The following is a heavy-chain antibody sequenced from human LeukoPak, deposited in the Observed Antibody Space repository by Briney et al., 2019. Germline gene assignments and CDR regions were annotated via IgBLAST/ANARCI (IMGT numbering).Heavy chain of an antibody. CDR1: GYTFTGYY. J-gene: IGHJ4*02. CDR2: INPNSGGK. D-gene: IGHD3-10*01. CDR3: AGSKGMVPLTFDY. Sequence: GASVKVSCKASGYTFTGYYMHWVRQAPGQGLEWMGWINPNSGGKNYAQKFQGRVTMTRDTSISTAYMELSRLRSDDTAVYYCAGSKGMVPLTFDYWGQGTLVTVSS. V-gene: IGHV1-2*02.